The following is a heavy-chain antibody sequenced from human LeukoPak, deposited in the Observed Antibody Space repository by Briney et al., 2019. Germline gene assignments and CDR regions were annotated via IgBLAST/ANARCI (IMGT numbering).Heavy chain of an antibody. CDR2: IYYSGST. CDR1: GASITRYY. Sequence: SETLSLTCTVSGASITRYYWGWIRQPPGKGLECIGYIYYSGSTNYNPSLKWRVSMSIGTSRAQFSLRLSSVTAADTAVYYCARIDPNWYFELWGRGTLVTVSS. J-gene: IGHJ2*01. CDR3: ARIDPNWYFEL. V-gene: IGHV4-59*08.